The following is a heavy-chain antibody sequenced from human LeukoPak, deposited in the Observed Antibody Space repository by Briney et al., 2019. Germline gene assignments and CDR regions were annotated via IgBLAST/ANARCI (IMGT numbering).Heavy chain of an antibody. CDR2: INPSGGST. V-gene: IGHV1-46*01. J-gene: IGHJ4*02. D-gene: IGHD5-18*01. CDR3: ARGHGIQLWSLDY. CDR1: GYTFTSYY. Sequence: ASVKVSCKASGYTFTSYYMHWVRQPPGQGLEGMGIINPSGGSTSYAQKFQGRVTMTRDTSTSTVYMELSSQRSEDTAVYYCARGHGIQLWSLDYWGQGTLVTVSS.